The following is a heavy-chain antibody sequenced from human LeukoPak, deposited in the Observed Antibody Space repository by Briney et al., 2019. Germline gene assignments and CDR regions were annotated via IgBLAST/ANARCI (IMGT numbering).Heavy chain of an antibody. D-gene: IGHD6-13*01. V-gene: IGHV3-23*01. CDR2: ISGSGGST. J-gene: IGHJ4*02. Sequence: GGSLRLSCAASGFPFSNYVMNWVRQAPGKGLEWVAAISGSGGSTYYADSVKGRRFTISRDNSKNTLYLQMNSLRAEDTAVYYCARDSSSWYYFDYWGQGTLVTVSS. CDR1: GFPFSNYV. CDR3: ARDSSSWYYFDY.